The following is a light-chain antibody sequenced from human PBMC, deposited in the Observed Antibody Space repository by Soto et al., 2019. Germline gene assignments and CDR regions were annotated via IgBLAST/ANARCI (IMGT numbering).Light chain of an antibody. Sequence: EIVLTQSPATLSLSPGERATLSCRASQSVSSYLAWYQQKPGQAPRLLIYDASNRATGIPARFSGSGSGTDFNLTISSLEPEDFGVYYCQQRSNWRRLTFGGGTKVEIK. J-gene: IGKJ4*01. CDR2: DAS. CDR1: QSVSSY. CDR3: QQRSNWRRLT. V-gene: IGKV3-11*01.